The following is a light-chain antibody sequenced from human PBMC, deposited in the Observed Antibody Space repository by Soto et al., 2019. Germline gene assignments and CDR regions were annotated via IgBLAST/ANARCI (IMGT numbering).Light chain of an antibody. CDR1: QSIRKY. V-gene: IGKV1-39*01. Sequence: DIQMTQSPSSLSASVGDRVIITCRASQSIRKYLNWYQQKPGKAPKLLIYAASSLQSGVPSRFSGSGSGTDFTLTISSLQPEDFATYYCQQSYSTPWTFGQGTKVDIK. CDR2: AAS. CDR3: QQSYSTPWT. J-gene: IGKJ1*01.